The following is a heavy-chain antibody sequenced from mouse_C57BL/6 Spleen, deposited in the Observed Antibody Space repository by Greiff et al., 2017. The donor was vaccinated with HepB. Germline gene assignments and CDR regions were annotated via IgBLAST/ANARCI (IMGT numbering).Heavy chain of an antibody. V-gene: IGHV14-3*01. CDR2: IDPANGNT. CDR3: ARGPFTTVVAPFAY. J-gene: IGHJ3*01. CDR1: GFNIKNTY. Sequence: EVKLVESVAELVRPGASVKLSCTASGFNIKNTYMHWVKQRPEQGLEWIGRIDPANGNTKYAPKFQGKATITADTSSNTAYLQLSSLTSEDTAIYYCARGPFTTVVAPFAYWGQGTLVTVSA. D-gene: IGHD1-1*01.